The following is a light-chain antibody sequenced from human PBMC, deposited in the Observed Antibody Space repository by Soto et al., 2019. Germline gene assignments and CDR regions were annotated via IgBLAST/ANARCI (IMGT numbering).Light chain of an antibody. CDR2: GAS. CDR1: QSVSSSY. V-gene: IGKV3-20*01. J-gene: IGKJ4*01. Sequence: IVLTQSPGTLSLCPGERATLSCRASQSVSSSYLAWYQQKPGLAPSHLIYGASSRATGIPDRFSGSGSGTDFTVTLSRLEPEGFAVYYCQRYGSSAPLTFGGGTKVEIK. CDR3: QRYGSSAPLT.